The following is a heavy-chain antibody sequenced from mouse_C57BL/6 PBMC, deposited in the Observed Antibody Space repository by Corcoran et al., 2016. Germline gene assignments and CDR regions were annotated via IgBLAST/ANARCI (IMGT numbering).Heavy chain of an antibody. V-gene: IGHV9-3*01. Sequence: QIQLVQSGPELKKPGETVKISCKASGYTFTTYGMSWVKQAPGKGLKWMGWINTYSGVPTYADDFKGRFAFSLETSASTAYLQINNLKNEDTATYFCAIYYGNYEGFYDYWGQGTTLTVSS. CDR1: GYTFTTYG. CDR3: AIYYGNYEGFYDY. J-gene: IGHJ2*01. D-gene: IGHD2-1*01. CDR2: INTYSGVP.